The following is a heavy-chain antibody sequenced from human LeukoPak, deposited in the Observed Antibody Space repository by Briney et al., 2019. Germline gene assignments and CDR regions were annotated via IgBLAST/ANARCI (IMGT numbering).Heavy chain of an antibody. CDR1: GFTFSSYA. J-gene: IGHJ4*02. CDR2: ISYGGSNK. D-gene: IGHD3-22*01. CDR3: ARVGGNYYDSKLFDY. V-gene: IGHV3-30-3*01. Sequence: GGSLRLSCAASGFTFSSYAMHWVRQAPGKGLEWVAVISYGGSNKYYADSVKGRFTISRDNSKNTLYLQMNSLRAEDTAVYYCARVGGNYYDSKLFDYWGQGTLVTVSS.